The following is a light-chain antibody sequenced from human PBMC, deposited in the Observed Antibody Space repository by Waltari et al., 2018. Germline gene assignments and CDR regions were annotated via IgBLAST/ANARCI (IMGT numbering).Light chain of an antibody. Sequence: QSALTQPASVSGSPGQSIAISCTGTTTDVGGYNYVSSYQQHPGKAPKLLIYDVTNRPSGVSNRFSGSKSGNTASLTISGLQAEDEADYYCSSFRSDHTYVFGSGTEVTVL. V-gene: IGLV2-14*01. J-gene: IGLJ1*01. CDR2: DVT. CDR1: TTDVGGYNY. CDR3: SSFRSDHTYV.